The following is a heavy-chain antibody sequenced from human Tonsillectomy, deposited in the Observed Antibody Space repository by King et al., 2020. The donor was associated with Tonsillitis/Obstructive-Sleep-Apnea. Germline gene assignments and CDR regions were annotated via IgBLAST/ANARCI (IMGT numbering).Heavy chain of an antibody. J-gene: IGHJ4*02. D-gene: IGHD1-7*01. CDR2: INHSGST. V-gene: IGHV4-34*01. CDR1: GGSFSGYY. CDR3: ARESAGTTNY. Sequence: VQLQQWGAGLLKPSETLSLTCAVYGGSFSGYYWSWIRQPPGKGLEWIGEINHSGSTNYNPSLKSRVTISVDTSKNQFSLKLRSVTAADTAVYYCARESAGTTNYWGQGTLVTVSS.